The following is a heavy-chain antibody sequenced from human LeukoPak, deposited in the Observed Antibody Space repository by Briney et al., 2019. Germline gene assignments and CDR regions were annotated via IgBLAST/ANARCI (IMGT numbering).Heavy chain of an antibody. V-gene: IGHV4-34*01. CDR1: GGSFSGYY. CDR2: INHSGST. Sequence: SETLSLTCAVYGGSFSGYYWSWIRQPPGKGLEWIGEINHSGSTNCNPSLKSRVTISVDTSKNQFSLKLSSVTAADTAVYYCARGGIVVVPAASRPYYYYYGMDVWGKGTTVTVSS. CDR3: ARGGIVVVPAASRPYYYYYGMDV. J-gene: IGHJ6*04. D-gene: IGHD2-2*01.